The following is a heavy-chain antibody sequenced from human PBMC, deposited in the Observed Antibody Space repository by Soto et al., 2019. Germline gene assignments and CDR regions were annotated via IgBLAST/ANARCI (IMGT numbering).Heavy chain of an antibody. CDR1: GYTFTSYG. V-gene: IGHV1-18*01. J-gene: IGHJ4*02. D-gene: IGHD6-13*01. CDR2: SSAYNGNT. Sequence: ASVKVSCKASGYTFTSYGISWVRQAPGQGLEWMGWSSAYNGNTNYAQKLQGRVTMTTDTSTSTAYMELRSLRSDDTAVYYCARDGYGYSSSWYDYWGQGTLVTVSS. CDR3: ARDGYGYSSSWYDY.